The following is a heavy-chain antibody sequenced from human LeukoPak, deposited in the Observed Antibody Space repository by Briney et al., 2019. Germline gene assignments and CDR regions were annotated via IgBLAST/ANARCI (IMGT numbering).Heavy chain of an antibody. Sequence: PSETLSLTCTVSGGSIRSYYWSWIRQPPGKGLEWIGYIYYSGSTNYNPSLKSRVSISVDTSKNQFSLKLSSVTAADTAVYYCARTGSTVTMLYPFDHWGQGTLVDVSS. CDR2: IYYSGST. CDR1: GGSIRSYY. V-gene: IGHV4-59*01. D-gene: IGHD4-17*01. CDR3: ARTGSTVTMLYPFDH. J-gene: IGHJ4*02.